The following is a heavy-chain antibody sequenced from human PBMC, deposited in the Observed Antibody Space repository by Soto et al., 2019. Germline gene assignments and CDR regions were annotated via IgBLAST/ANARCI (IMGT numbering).Heavy chain of an antibody. CDR1: DYTFSAYT. V-gene: IGHV1-3*01. J-gene: IGHJ3*02. CDR2: INAGSGNT. D-gene: IGHD3-3*02. Sequence: AHVIVSSQLNDYTFSAYTMHWVRQAPGQSLEWKGWINAGSGNTKYSQNSQGRVSITRDTSASTVYMELTGLTSEDTAVYYCARDTEKLGPRANDALDIWGQGTMVTVS. CDR3: ARDTEKLGPRANDALDI.